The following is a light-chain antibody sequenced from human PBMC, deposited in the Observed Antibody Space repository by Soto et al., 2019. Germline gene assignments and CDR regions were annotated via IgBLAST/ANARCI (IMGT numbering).Light chain of an antibody. CDR2: GAS. V-gene: IGKV3-20*01. CDR1: QTIRSNY. Sequence: ETVLTQSPGTLSLSPGERATLSCRASQTIRSNYLAWYRQTPGQAPRLLIYGASNRATGIADRSSGSGSGTDFTLTISSLEPEDVALYYCQQYGSSPWTFGQGTKVEIK. J-gene: IGKJ1*01. CDR3: QQYGSSPWT.